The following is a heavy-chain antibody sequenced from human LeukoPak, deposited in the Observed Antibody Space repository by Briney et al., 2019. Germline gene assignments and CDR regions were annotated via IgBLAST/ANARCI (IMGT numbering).Heavy chain of an antibody. CDR1: GFTFSSYA. Sequence: GGSLRLSCAASGFTFSSYAMTWVRQGPGKGLEWVSSISGYVGSTYYADSVKGRFTISRDNSKNTVFLQMSILRAEDTAVYYCAARTAAVHWGQGTLVTVSS. D-gene: IGHD6-13*01. J-gene: IGHJ4*02. CDR2: ISGYVGST. V-gene: IGHV3-23*01. CDR3: AARTAAVH.